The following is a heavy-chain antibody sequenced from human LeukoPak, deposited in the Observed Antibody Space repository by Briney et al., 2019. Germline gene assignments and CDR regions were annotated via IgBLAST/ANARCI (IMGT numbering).Heavy chain of an antibody. D-gene: IGHD7-27*01. CDR1: GDSVSSNSS. Sequence: SQTLSLTCAISGDSVSSNSSWNWIRQSPSRGLEWLGRTYYRSKWYNDYAVSVKSRITINPDTSKNQFSLQLNSVTPEDTAVYYCARDQGLGRYAFDIWGQGTMVTVSS. V-gene: IGHV6-1*01. J-gene: IGHJ3*02. CDR3: ARDQGLGRYAFDI. CDR2: TYYRSKWYN.